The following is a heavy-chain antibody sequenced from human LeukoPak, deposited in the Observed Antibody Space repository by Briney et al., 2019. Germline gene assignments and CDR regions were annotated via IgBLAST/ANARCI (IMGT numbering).Heavy chain of an antibody. D-gene: IGHD1-7*01. J-gene: IGHJ4*02. CDR1: GFTFSSYR. CDR3: ARTPYNWNYPFDY. V-gene: IGHV3-7*01. CDR2: IKQDGSEK. Sequence: GGSLRLSCAASGFTFSSYRMSWVRQAPGKGLEWVANIKQDGSEKYYVDSVKGRFTISRDNAKNSLYLQMNSLRAEDTAVYYCARTPYNWNYPFDYWGQGTLVTVSS.